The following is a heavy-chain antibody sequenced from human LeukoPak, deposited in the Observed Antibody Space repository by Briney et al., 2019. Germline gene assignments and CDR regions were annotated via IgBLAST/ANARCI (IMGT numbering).Heavy chain of an antibody. D-gene: IGHD1-26*01. CDR1: GGSVSSGSYY. J-gene: IGHJ2*01. CDR3: AREVPWVWNFDL. CDR2: IYYSGST. Sequence: PSETLSLTCTVSGGSVSSGSYYWSWIRQPPGTGLEWIGYIYYSGSTYYNPSLKSRVTISVDTSKNQFSLKLNSVTAADTAVYYCAREVPWVWNFDLWGRGTLVTVSS. V-gene: IGHV4-30-4*01.